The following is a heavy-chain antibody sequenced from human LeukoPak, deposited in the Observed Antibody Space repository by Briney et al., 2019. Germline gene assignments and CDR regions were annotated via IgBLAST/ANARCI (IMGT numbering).Heavy chain of an antibody. CDR2: INWNGGST. D-gene: IGHD1-7*01. V-gene: IGHV3-20*01. CDR1: GFTFDDYG. CDR3: AREGGWNYPTYYYYYMDV. J-gene: IGHJ6*03. Sequence: TGGSLRLSCAASGFTFDDYGMSWVRQAPGKGLEWVSGINWNGGSTGYADSVKGRFTISRDNAKNSLYLQMNSLRAEDTALYHCAREGGWNYPTYYYYYMDVWGKGTTVTVSS.